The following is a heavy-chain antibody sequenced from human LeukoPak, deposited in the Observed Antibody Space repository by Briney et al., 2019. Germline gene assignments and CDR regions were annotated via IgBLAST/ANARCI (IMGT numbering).Heavy chain of an antibody. CDR1: GYTFTSYY. Sequence: ASVKVSCKASGYTFTSYYMHWVRQAPGQGLEWMGIINPSGGSTSYAQKFQGRVTMTRDTSTSTVYMELSSLRSEDTAVYYCAKHGAERQWLALGEGDDAFDIWGQGTMVTVSS. J-gene: IGHJ3*02. CDR2: INPSGGST. V-gene: IGHV1-46*01. D-gene: IGHD6-19*01. CDR3: AKHGAERQWLALGEGDDAFDI.